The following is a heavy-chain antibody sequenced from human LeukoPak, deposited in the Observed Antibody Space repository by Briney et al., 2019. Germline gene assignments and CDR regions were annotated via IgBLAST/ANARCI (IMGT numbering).Heavy chain of an antibody. CDR3: ARDSERPHYDFWSGYY. Sequence: GRSLRLSCAASGFTFSSYAMHWVRQAPGKGLEWVAVISYDGSNKYYADSVKGRFTISRDNSKNTLYLHMNSLRAEDTAVYYCARDSERPHYDFWSGYYWGQGTLVTVSS. D-gene: IGHD3-3*01. CDR1: GFTFSSYA. J-gene: IGHJ4*02. CDR2: ISYDGSNK. V-gene: IGHV3-30-3*01.